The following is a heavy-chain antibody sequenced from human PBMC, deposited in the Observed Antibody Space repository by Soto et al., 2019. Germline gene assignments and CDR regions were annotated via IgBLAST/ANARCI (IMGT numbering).Heavy chain of an antibody. Sequence: QITLKESGPTLVKPTQTLTLTCTFSGFSLSTSGVGEGWIRQPPGKALEWLGLIYWDDDKRYSPSLKSRLTITKDTSKNQVVLTMTNMDPVDTATYYCAHRAQYCSGGSCYSDWFDPWGQGTLVTVSS. CDR1: GFSLSTSGVG. CDR2: IYWDDDK. D-gene: IGHD2-15*01. J-gene: IGHJ5*02. V-gene: IGHV2-5*02. CDR3: AHRAQYCSGGSCYSDWFDP.